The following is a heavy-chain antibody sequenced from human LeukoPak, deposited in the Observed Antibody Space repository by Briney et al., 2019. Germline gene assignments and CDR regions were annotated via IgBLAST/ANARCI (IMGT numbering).Heavy chain of an antibody. D-gene: IGHD3-22*01. Sequence: GGSLRDSCATSGFTFDDYGMNWVRQVPGKGLEWVSNINWNGRNVDYADSVKGRFTISRDKAKNSLHLQMNIIRAEDTAVYYCARVRKQYYYDNSHHRHASDLWGRGTMVLVSS. CDR1: GFTFDDYG. CDR3: ARVRKQYYYDNSHHRHASDL. CDR2: INWNGRNV. V-gene: IGHV3-20*04. J-gene: IGHJ3*01.